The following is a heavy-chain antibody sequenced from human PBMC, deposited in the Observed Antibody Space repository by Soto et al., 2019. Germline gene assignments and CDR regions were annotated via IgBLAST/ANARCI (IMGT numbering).Heavy chain of an antibody. Sequence: QVQLQEPGPRLVEPSHTLSLTCTVSGASISNGYYSWSCIRQSPGTGLEWIGHIHSGGTTYGKPSLKSRLTSSVDMSKKQFSLKLSSLTAADTAVYYCARGPSGDKVDYWGQGTLVTVSS. V-gene: IGHV4-30-4*01. D-gene: IGHD1-26*01. CDR1: GASISNGYYS. CDR3: ARGPSGDKVDY. J-gene: IGHJ4*02. CDR2: IHSGGTT.